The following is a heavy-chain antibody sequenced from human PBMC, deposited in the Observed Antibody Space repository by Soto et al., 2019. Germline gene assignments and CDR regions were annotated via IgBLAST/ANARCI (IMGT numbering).Heavy chain of an antibody. J-gene: IGHJ4*02. D-gene: IGHD3-16*01. CDR2: LTGSGDRT. V-gene: IGHV3-23*01. CDR1: GFTFSYCA. CDR3: AKIHHWWSLRSDY. Sequence: EVQLLESGGGLVQPGGSLRLSCTASGFTFSYCAMTWVRQTPGKGLEWVATLTGSGDRTSYSDSVGGRFTISRDKSNNSLYLQMNSRRAEDKALYYCAKIHHWWSLRSDYFGLGTLVTVSS.